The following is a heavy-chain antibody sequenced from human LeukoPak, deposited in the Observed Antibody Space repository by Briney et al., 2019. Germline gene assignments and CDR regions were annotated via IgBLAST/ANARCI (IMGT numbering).Heavy chain of an antibody. Sequence: PGGSLRLFCAASGFTFSLYWMTWVRQSPGKGLEWVADINPDGSQKYSVDSVKGRFTISRDNSKNTLYLQMNSLRAEDTAVYYCARTSITMIVVATGDAFDIWGQGTMVTVSS. D-gene: IGHD3-22*01. V-gene: IGHV3-7*03. CDR2: INPDGSQK. CDR1: GFTFSLYW. J-gene: IGHJ3*02. CDR3: ARTSITMIVVATGDAFDI.